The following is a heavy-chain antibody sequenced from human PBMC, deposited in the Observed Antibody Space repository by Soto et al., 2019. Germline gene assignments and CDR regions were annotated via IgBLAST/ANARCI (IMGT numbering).Heavy chain of an antibody. D-gene: IGHD6-19*01. CDR1: GFNFNQYW. CDR3: ASGGGWSVDH. J-gene: IGHJ4*02. CDR2: VKQDGGEK. Sequence: EAQLVESGGGLVQPGGSLRLSCSASGFNFNQYWMSWVRQAPGKGLEWVANVKQDGGEKNYVDSVRGRFTISRDNTKNSLYLQMDSLRGEDTAMYYCASGGGWSVDHWGQGTLVTVSS. V-gene: IGHV3-7*01.